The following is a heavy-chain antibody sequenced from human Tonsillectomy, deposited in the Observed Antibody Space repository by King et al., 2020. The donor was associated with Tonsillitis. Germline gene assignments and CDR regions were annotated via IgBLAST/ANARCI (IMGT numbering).Heavy chain of an antibody. J-gene: IGHJ4*02. V-gene: IGHV4-59*01. CDR3: ARDRGLTVRGIKGFDY. CDR2: IYYSGRT. Sequence: VQLQESGPGLVKPSETLSLTCSVSGGSISSYYWSWIRQSPGKGLEWIGYIYYSGRTNYNPSLKSRGTISVDTSKNQFSLKLSSVTAADTAVYYCARDRGLTVRGIKGFDYWGQGTLVTVSS. D-gene: IGHD3-10*01. CDR1: GGSISSYY.